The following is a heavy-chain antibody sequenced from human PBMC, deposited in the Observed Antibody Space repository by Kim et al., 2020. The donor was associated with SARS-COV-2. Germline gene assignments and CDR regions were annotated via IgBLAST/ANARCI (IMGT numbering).Heavy chain of an antibody. J-gene: IGHJ6*03. D-gene: IGHD5-12*01. CDR2: INHSGST. V-gene: IGHV4-34*01. CDR3: ARGGRMDIVATIFRPYYYYYMDV. Sequence: SETLSLTCAVYGGSFRGYYWSWIRQPPGKGLEWIGEINHSGSTNYNPSLKSRVTISVDTSKNQFSLKLSSVTAADTAVYYCARGGRMDIVATIFRPYYYYYMDVWGKGTAVTVAS. CDR1: GGSFRGYY.